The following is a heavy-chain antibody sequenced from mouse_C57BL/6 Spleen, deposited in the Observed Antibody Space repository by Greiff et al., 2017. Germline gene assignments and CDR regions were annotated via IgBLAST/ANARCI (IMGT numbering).Heavy chain of an antibody. J-gene: IGHJ1*03. V-gene: IGHV1-50*01. D-gene: IGHD1-1*01. CDR3: AREDYGSSWYFDV. Sequence: QVQLQQPGAELVKPGASVKLSCKASGYTFTSYWMQWVKQRPGQGLEWIGEIDPSDSYTNYNQKFKGKATLTVDTSSSTAYMQLSSLTSEDSAVYYCAREDYGSSWYFDVWGTGTTVTVSS. CDR1: GYTFTSYW. CDR2: IDPSDSYT.